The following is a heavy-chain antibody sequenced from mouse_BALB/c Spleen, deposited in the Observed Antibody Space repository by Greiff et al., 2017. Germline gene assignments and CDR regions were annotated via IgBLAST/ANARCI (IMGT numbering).Heavy chain of an antibody. CDR3: ARDRGYDYDAFDY. CDR1: GFSLTGYG. CDR2: IWGDGST. D-gene: IGHD2-4*01. J-gene: IGHJ2*01. V-gene: IGHV2-6-7*01. Sequence: VQLKESGPGLVAPSQSLSITCTVSGFSLTGYGVNWVRQPPGKGLEWLGMIWGDGSTDYNSALKSRLSISKDNSKSQVFLKMNSLQTDDTARYYCARDRGYDYDAFDYWGQGTTLTVSS.